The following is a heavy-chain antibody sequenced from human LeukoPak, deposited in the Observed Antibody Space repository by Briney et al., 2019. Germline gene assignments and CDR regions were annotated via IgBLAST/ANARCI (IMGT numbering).Heavy chain of an antibody. CDR2: ISYGGST. Sequence: SGTLSLTCTVSGGSINSYYWSWIRQTPGKGLEWIGYISYGGSTNYNPSLKSRVTISLGTSKNQFFLKLNSVTAADTALYYCARGNADWGQGTLVTVSS. J-gene: IGHJ4*02. CDR3: ARGNAD. CDR1: GGSINSYY. V-gene: IGHV4-59*01.